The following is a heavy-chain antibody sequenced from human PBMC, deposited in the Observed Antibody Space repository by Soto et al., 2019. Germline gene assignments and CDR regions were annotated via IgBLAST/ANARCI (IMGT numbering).Heavy chain of an antibody. Sequence: SVKVSCKASGGTFSSYTISWVRQAPGQGLEWMGRIIPILGIANYAQKFQGRVTITADKSTSTAYMELSSLRSEDTAVYYCAQAYGDTHYYYYYYMDVWGKGTTVTVSS. J-gene: IGHJ6*03. D-gene: IGHD4-17*01. CDR1: GGTFSSYT. CDR3: AQAYGDTHYYYYYYMDV. V-gene: IGHV1-69*02. CDR2: IIPILGIA.